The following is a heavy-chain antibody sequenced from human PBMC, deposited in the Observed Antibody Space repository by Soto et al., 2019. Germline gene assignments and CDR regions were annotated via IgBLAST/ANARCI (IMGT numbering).Heavy chain of an antibody. CDR2: ISAYNGNT. D-gene: IGHD3-3*01. CDR1: GYTFTSYG. CDR3: ARDILEWLLRRVHYYYGMDV. V-gene: IGHV1-18*04. Sequence: QVQLVQSGAEVKKPGASVKFSCKASGYTFTSYGISWVRQAPGQGLEWMGWISAYNGNTNYAQKLQGRVTMTTDTSTITAYMELRSLRSDDTAVYYCARDILEWLLRRVHYYYGMDVWGQGTTVTVSS. J-gene: IGHJ6*02.